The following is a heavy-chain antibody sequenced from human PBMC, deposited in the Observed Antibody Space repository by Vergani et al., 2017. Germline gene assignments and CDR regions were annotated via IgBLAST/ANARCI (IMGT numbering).Heavy chain of an antibody. CDR1: GFTFTYYG. CDR2: TRYDGIVE. Sequence: QVQLVESGGGVVQPGGSLRLSCAASGFTFTYYGMHWVRQAPGKGLEWVAFTRYDGIVEYYGDSVRGRFTISRDNSKNTLYLQMNRLRPEDTAVYYCATAGAAYCRGASCYDFFEYWGQGTLVTVAS. D-gene: IGHD2-15*01. V-gene: IGHV3-30*02. CDR3: ATAGAAYCRGASCYDFFEY. J-gene: IGHJ4*02.